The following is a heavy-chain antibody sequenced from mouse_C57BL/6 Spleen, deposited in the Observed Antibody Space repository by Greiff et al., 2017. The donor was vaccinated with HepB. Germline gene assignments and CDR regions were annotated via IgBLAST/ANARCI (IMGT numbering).Heavy chain of an antibody. CDR1: GYTFTSYW. J-gene: IGHJ4*01. CDR3: ARWDDYDYYAMCG. D-gene: IGHD2-4*01. Sequence: QVQLQQPGAELVRPGSSVKLSCTASGYTFTSYWMHWVKQRPRQGLEWIGNIDPSDSETHYNQKFKDKATMTVDKSSSTAYMQLSSLTSEDSAVYYCARWDDYDYYAMCGWGKGTSVS. V-gene: IGHV1-52*01. CDR2: IDPSDSET.